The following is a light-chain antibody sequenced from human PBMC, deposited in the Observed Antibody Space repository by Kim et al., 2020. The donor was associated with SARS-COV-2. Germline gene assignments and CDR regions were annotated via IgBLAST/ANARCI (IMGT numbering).Light chain of an antibody. V-gene: IGLV3-19*01. J-gene: IGLJ3*02. CDR3: NSRDSSGNHLV. CDR1: RRRSYY. CDR2: GKN. Sequence: AVGQTVRITCQGERRRSYYASRYQQKPGQAPVLVISGKNNRPSGSPDRFSGSSSGNTASLTITGAQAEDEADYYCNSRDSSGNHLVFGGGTQLTVL.